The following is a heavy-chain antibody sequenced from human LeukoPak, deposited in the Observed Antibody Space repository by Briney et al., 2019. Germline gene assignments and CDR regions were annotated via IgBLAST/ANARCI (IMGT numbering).Heavy chain of an antibody. CDR2: INWNGGNT. CDR1: GFTFDDYG. D-gene: IGHD1-26*01. V-gene: IGHV3-20*04. CDR3: ARTSDGNWFDP. J-gene: IGHJ5*02. Sequence: GGSLRLSCAASGFTFDDYGMSWVRQGPGKGLEWVSGINWNGGNTGYADSVKGRSTIFRDNAKNSLYLEMDSLRVEDTALYYCARTSDGNWFDPWGQGTLVTVSS.